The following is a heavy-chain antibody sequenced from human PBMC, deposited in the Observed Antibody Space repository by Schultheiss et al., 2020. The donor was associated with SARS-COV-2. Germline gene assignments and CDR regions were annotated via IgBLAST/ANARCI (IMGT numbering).Heavy chain of an antibody. CDR1: GFTFSSYG. V-gene: IGHV3-30*12. CDR3: ARDPIVLMVYAMPDY. D-gene: IGHD2-8*01. J-gene: IGHJ4*02. Sequence: GESLKISCAASGFTFSSYGMHWVRQAPGKGLEWVAVISYDGSNKYYADSVKGRFTISRDNSKNTLYLQMNSLRAEDTAVYYCARDPIVLMVYAMPDYWGQGTLVTVSS. CDR2: ISYDGSNK.